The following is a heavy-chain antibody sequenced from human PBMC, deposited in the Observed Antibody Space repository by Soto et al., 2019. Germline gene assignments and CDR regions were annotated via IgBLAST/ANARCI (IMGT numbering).Heavy chain of an antibody. V-gene: IGHV4-59*01. D-gene: IGHD3-10*01. J-gene: IGHJ6*02. CDR2: IYYSGST. CDR1: GGSISSYY. CDR3: AREVGENYYGMDV. Sequence: SETLSLTCTVSGGSISSYYWSWIRQPPGKGLEWIGYIYYSGSTNYNPSLKSRVTISVDTSKNQFSLKLSSVTAADTAVYYCAREVGENYYGMDVWGQGTTVTVSS.